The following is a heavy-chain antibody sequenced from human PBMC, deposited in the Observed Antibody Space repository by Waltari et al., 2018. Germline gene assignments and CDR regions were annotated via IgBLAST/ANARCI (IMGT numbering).Heavy chain of an antibody. D-gene: IGHD3-9*01. CDR2: IYWNDDK. CDR1: GFPLSTSGVA. J-gene: IGHJ5*02. V-gene: IGHV2-5*01. CDR3: AHRNYDILIPNWFDP. Sequence: QITLKESGPTLVKPTQTLTLPCTFSGFPLSTSGVAVGWLRPPPGKALEWLALIYWNDDKRYSPSLKSRLTITKDTSKNQVVLTMTNMDPVDTATYYCAHRNYDILIPNWFDPWGQGTLVTVSS.